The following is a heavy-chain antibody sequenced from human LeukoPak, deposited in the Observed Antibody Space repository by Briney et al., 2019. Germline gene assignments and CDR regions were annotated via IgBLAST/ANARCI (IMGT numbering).Heavy chain of an antibody. J-gene: IGHJ1*01. CDR1: GFTFSSYS. CDR2: ISSSSSTI. V-gene: IGHV3-48*01. CDR3: ARSYYDSTGYYLAEYFQH. Sequence: GGSLRLSCAASGFTFSSYSMNWVRQAPGKGLEWVSYISSSSSTIYYADSVKGRFTISRDNSKNTLYLQMNSLRAEDTAIYYCARSYYDSTGYYLAEYFQHWGQGTLVTVSS. D-gene: IGHD3-22*01.